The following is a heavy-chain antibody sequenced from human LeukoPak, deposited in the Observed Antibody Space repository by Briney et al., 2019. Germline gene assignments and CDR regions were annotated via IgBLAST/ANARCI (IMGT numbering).Heavy chain of an antibody. CDR2: INPNSGGT. CDR3: AMPPYYYDSSQDAFDI. J-gene: IGHJ3*02. Sequence: ALVKVSCKASGYTFTGYYMHWVRQAPGQGLEWMGWINPNSGGTNYAQKFQGRVTMTRDTSISTAYMELSRLRSDDTAVYYCAMPPYYYDSSQDAFDIWGQGTMVTVSS. CDR1: GYTFTGYY. D-gene: IGHD3-22*01. V-gene: IGHV1-2*02.